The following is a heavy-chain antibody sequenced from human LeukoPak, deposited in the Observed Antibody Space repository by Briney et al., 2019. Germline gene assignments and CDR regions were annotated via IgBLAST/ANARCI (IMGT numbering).Heavy chain of an antibody. CDR3: ASRDSNGYHYQFDY. Sequence: ASVTVSCKAFGYTVTSYYIFWVRQAPGQGLEWMGIINFSGGATTSAQKFQGRVTITRDTSTRTAYMELNSLRSDDTAVYYCASRDSNGYHYQFDYWGQGTLVTVSS. D-gene: IGHD3-22*01. J-gene: IGHJ4*02. V-gene: IGHV1-46*01. CDR1: GYTVTSYY. CDR2: INFSGGAT.